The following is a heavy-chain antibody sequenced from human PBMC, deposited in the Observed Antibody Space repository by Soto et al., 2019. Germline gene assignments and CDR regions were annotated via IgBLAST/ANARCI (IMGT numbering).Heavy chain of an antibody. Sequence: GGSRRLSCVDSGFSFRTYPMHWVRQAPGKGLEXVALIXXDXSXXXYXXXXRDRFTVSRDNSKNTLYLQLNSLRPEDTAVYYCATSSGYLNYFDYWGQGTLVTVSS. V-gene: IGHV3-30-3*01. CDR3: ATSSGYLNYFDY. D-gene: IGHD6-19*01. J-gene: IGHJ4*02. CDR2: IXXDXSXX. CDR1: GFSFRTYP.